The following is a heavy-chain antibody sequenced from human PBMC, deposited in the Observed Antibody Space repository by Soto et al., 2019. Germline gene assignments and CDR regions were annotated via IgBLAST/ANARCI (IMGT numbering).Heavy chain of an antibody. CDR1: GYTFTSYA. D-gene: IGHD2-15*01. CDR3: AREPLCGGRCYVHWFDS. J-gene: IGHJ5*01. V-gene: IGHV1-3*04. CDR2: LNIGNGNT. Sequence: ASVKVSGKTSGYTFTSYAIHWVRQAPGQGLEWLGWLNIGNGNTQYSPKLHDRVTLTRDTSASTAYMELSSLRSEDTAVYYCAREPLCGGRCYVHWFDSWGQGTLVTVSS.